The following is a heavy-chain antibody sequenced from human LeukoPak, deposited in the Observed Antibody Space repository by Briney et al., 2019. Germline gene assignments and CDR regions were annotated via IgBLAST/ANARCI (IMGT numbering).Heavy chain of an antibody. D-gene: IGHD1-7*01. J-gene: IGHJ4*02. Sequence: ASVKVSCKASGYTFTGYYMHWVRQAPGQGLEWMGWINPNSGGTNYAQKFQGRVTMTRDTSISTAYMELSRLRSDDTAVYYCARAKKLTGTTSVLFDYWGQGTLVTVSS. CDR1: GYTFTGYY. CDR3: ARAKKLTGTTSVLFDY. CDR2: INPNSGGT. V-gene: IGHV1-2*02.